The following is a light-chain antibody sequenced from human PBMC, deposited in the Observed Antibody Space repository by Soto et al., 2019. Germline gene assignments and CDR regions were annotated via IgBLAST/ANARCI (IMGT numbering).Light chain of an antibody. V-gene: IGKV1-39*01. Sequence: DIQMTQSPSSLSASVGDRVTITCRASQSISSNLNWYQQKPGKAPKLLIYAASSVQSGVPSMFSGSGSWTDLNLTISSLQPEDFATYYCQQSYITPYTFGPGTKLEIK. CDR1: QSISSN. J-gene: IGKJ2*01. CDR3: QQSYITPYT. CDR2: AAS.